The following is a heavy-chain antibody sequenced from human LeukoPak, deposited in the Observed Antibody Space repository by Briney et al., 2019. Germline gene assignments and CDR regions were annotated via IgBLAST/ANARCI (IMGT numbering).Heavy chain of an antibody. J-gene: IGHJ4*02. V-gene: IGHV3-21*01. CDR2: INSGSNYI. Sequence: GGSLRLSCAASGFTFSSYTINWVRQPPGKGLEGAASINSGSNYIFYADSVKGRFTISRDNGKNSLSLQMNSLRAEDTAVYYCARDRGGRVVVTATYFDSWGQGTLVTVSS. CDR1: GFTFSSYT. D-gene: IGHD2-21*02. CDR3: ARDRGGRVVVTATYFDS.